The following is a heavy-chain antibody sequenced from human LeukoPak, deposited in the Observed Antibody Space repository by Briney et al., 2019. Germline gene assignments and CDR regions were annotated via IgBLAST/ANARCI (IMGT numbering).Heavy chain of an antibody. CDR2: ISGSGGST. Sequence: GGSLRLSCAASGFTFSSDAMSWVRQAPGEGLEWVSGISGSGGSTYYADSVKGRFTISRDNSKNTLYLQMNSLRAEDTAVYYCAKGTGTTKGFFYYAMDVWGQGTTVTVSS. CDR1: GFTFSSDA. CDR3: AKGTGTTKGFFYYAMDV. J-gene: IGHJ6*02. D-gene: IGHD1-1*01. V-gene: IGHV3-23*01.